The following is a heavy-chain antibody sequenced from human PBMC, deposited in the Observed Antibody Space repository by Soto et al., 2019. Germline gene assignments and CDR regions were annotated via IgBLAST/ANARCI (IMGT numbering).Heavy chain of an antibody. CDR1: GFTFSSYG. CDR3: ARVYLTTVTTPLGY. V-gene: IGHV3-33*01. D-gene: IGHD4-17*01. J-gene: IGHJ4*02. Sequence: QVQLVESGGGVVQPGRSLRLSCAASGFTFSSYGMHWVRQAPGKGLEWVAVIWYDGSNKYYADSVKGRFTISRDNSKNTLYLQMNSLRAKDTAVYYCARVYLTTVTTPLGYWGQGTLVTVSS. CDR2: IWYDGSNK.